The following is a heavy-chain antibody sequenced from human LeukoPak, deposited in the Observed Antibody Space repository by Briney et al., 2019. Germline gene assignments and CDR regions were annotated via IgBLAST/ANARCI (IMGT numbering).Heavy chain of an antibody. CDR2: IFYSGST. J-gene: IGHJ6*03. CDR3: AKGWEWLYYYYMDV. D-gene: IGHD6-19*01. CDR1: GGSFSGYY. Sequence: SEALSLTCAVYGGSFSGYYWSWIRQPPGKGLEWIGYIFYSGSTNYNPSLKSRVTISVDTSKNQFSLKLSSVTAADTAVYYCAKGWEWLYYYYMDVWGKGTTVTVSS. V-gene: IGHV4-59*01.